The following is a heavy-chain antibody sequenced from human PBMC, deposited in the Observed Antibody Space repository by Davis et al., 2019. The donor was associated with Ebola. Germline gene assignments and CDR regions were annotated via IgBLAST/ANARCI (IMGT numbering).Heavy chain of an antibody. V-gene: IGHV1-18*01. CDR2: ISAYNGNT. CDR1: GYTFTSCG. J-gene: IGHJ4*02. D-gene: IGHD6-13*01. Sequence: ASVKVSCKASGYTFTSCGISWVRQAPGQGLEWMGWISAYNGNTNYAQKLQGRVTMTTDTSTSTAYMELRSLRSDDTAVYYCARDSPYSSSWSGGDYWGQGTLVTVSS. CDR3: ARDSPYSSSWSGGDY.